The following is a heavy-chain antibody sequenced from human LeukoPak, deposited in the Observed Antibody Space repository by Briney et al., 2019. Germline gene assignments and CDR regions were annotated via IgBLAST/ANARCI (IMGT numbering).Heavy chain of an antibody. D-gene: IGHD6-19*01. J-gene: IGHJ6*02. CDR1: GGSISSYY. CDR3: ARATGYSSGWLV. Sequence: SETLSLTCTVSGGSISSYYWSWIRQPPEKGLEWIGYVSSSGSANYNPSLKSRVTMSVDTSKNQFSLQLNSVTPEDTAVYYCARATGYSSGWLVWGQGTTVTVSS. V-gene: IGHV4-59*12. CDR2: VSSSGSA.